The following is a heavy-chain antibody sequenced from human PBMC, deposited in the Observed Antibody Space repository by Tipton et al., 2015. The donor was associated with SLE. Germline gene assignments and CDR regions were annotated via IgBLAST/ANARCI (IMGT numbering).Heavy chain of an antibody. CDR3: ARDHEYSSSYYYYYGMDV. CDR2: ISSSSSYI. Sequence: SLRLSCAASGFTFTNYGMNWVRQAPGKGLEWVSSISSSSSYIYYADSVKGRFTISRDNAKNSLYLQMNSLRAEDTAVYYCARDHEYSSSYYYYYGMDVWGQGTTVTVSS. J-gene: IGHJ6*02. CDR1: GFTFTNYG. V-gene: IGHV3-21*01. D-gene: IGHD6-6*01.